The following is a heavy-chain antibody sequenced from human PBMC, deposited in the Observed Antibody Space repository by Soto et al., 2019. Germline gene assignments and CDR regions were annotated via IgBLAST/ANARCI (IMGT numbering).Heavy chain of an antibody. J-gene: IGHJ4*02. Sequence: GGSLRLSCEASGSTFSRVSMNWVRQVPGEGLEWVASISSASSETWYSDSVKGRFIISRDNAQNSLFLQMNTLRPDDSAIYYCARVAYWGPGTQVTVSS. V-gene: IGHV3-21*01. CDR1: GSTFSRVS. CDR3: ARVAY. CDR2: ISSASSET.